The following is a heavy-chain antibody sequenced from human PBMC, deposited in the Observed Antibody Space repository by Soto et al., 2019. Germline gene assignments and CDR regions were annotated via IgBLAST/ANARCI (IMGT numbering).Heavy chain of an antibody. V-gene: IGHV4-39*01. CDR1: GGSISSSSYY. CDR3: AGAGDPYDFWSGSSARYYFDY. D-gene: IGHD3-3*01. CDR2: IYYSGST. J-gene: IGHJ4*02. Sequence: SETLSLTCTVSGGSISSSSYYWGWIRQPPGKGLEWIGSIYYSGSTYYNPSLKSRVTISVDTSKNQFSLKLSSVTAADTAVYYCAGAGDPYDFWSGSSARYYFDYWGQGTLVTISS.